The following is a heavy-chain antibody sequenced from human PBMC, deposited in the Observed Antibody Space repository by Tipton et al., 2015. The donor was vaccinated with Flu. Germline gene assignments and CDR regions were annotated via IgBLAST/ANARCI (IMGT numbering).Heavy chain of an antibody. D-gene: IGHD4-11*01. CDR1: GYSIRSSNYY. V-gene: IGHV4-38-2*01. CDR3: ARRDYSNYVSDPKNWFDP. Sequence: TLSLTCAVSGYSIRSSNYYWGWIRQPPGKGLEWIGNIFHSGNTYHNPSLRSRVTISIDTSKNHFSLKLSSVTAADTAVYYCARRDYSNYVSDPKNWFDPWGQGTLVTVSS. J-gene: IGHJ5*02. CDR2: IFHSGNT.